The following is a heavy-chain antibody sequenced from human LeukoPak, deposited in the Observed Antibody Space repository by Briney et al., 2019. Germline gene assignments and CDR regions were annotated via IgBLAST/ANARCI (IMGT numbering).Heavy chain of an antibody. CDR2: ISWNGGSI. Sequence: GGSLRLSCAASGFTFDDYAMHWVRQAPGKGLEWVSGISWNGGSIGYADSVKGRFTISRDNAKNSLYLQMNSLRAEDTALYYCAKDDDDYGGNPDYWGQGTLVTVSS. CDR3: AKDDDDYGGNPDY. CDR1: GFTFDDYA. V-gene: IGHV3-9*01. J-gene: IGHJ4*02. D-gene: IGHD4-23*01.